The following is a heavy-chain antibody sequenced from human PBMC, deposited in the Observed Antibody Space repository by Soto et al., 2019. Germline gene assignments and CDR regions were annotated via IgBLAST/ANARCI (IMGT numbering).Heavy chain of an antibody. J-gene: IGHJ1*01. CDR3: VRDTQVLRYLGGVSPYYYGMDVWGVVVAANFQH. V-gene: IGHV3-74*01. D-gene: IGHD2-15*01. CDR2: INSDGNIT. CDR1: GFTFSSYW. Sequence: LRLSCAASGFTFSSYWMHWVRQAPGKGLVWVSRINSDGNITSYADSVKGRFTISRDNAKNTLYLQMNSLRAEDTAVYYCVRDTQVLRYLGGVSPYYYGMDVWGVVVAANFQHWGQGTLVTVSS.